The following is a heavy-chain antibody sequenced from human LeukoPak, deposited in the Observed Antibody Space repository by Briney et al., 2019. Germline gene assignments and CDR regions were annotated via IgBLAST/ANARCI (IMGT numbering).Heavy chain of an antibody. CDR1: GGSFSGYY. CDR3: AKHLRRRFFSKTLGFDP. Sequence: SETLSLTCAVYGGSFSGYYWSWIRQPPGKGLEWIGEINHSGSTNYNPSLKSRVTISLDTSKNQFSLKLRSVTAADTAVYYCAKHLRRRFFSKTLGFDPWGQGTLVTVSS. D-gene: IGHD3-3*01. CDR2: INHSGST. V-gene: IGHV4-34*01. J-gene: IGHJ5*02.